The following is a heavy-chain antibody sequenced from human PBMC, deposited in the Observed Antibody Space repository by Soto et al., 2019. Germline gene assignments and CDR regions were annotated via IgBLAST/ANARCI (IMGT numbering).Heavy chain of an antibody. V-gene: IGHV3-49*03. J-gene: IGHJ6*02. D-gene: IGHD6-13*01. CDR1: GFTFGDYA. Sequence: GGSLRLSCTASGFTFGDYAMSWFRQAPGKGLEWVGFIRSKAYGGTTEYAASVKGRFTISRDDSKSIAYLQMNSLKTEDTAVYYCTRDVYSSSWYYSSYYYGMDVWGQGTTVTVSS. CDR3: TRDVYSSSWYYSSYYYGMDV. CDR2: IRSKAYGGTT.